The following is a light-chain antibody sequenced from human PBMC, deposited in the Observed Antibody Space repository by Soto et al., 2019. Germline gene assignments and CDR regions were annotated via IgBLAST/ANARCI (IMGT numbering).Light chain of an antibody. CDR2: AAS. J-gene: IGKJ3*01. Sequence: AIRMTQSPSSFSASTGDRVTITCRASQGISSYLAWYQQKPGKAPKLLIYAASTLQSGVPSRFSGSGSATDFTLTISCLQSEDFETYYCQQYYSYPFTFGPGTKVDIK. V-gene: IGKV1-8*01. CDR1: QGISSY. CDR3: QQYYSYPFT.